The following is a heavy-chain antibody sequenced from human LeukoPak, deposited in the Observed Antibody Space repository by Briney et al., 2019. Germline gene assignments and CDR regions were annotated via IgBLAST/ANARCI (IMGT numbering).Heavy chain of an antibody. J-gene: IGHJ4*02. Sequence: SETLSLTCTVSGGSISSSSYNWGWIRQPPGKGLEWIGRIYYSGSTYYNPSLKSRVTISVDTSKNQFSLKLSSVTAADTAVYYCARQVVVVAATYDYWGQGTLVTVSS. CDR2: IYYSGST. D-gene: IGHD2-15*01. CDR3: ARQVVVVAATYDY. V-gene: IGHV4-39*01. CDR1: GGSISSSSYN.